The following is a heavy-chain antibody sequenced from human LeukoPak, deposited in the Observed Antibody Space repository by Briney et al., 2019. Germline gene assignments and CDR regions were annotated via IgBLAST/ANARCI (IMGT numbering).Heavy chain of an antibody. D-gene: IGHD5-24*01. J-gene: IGHJ4*02. CDR2: ISGYKGNT. CDR1: GYTFTTYG. V-gene: IGHV1-18*01. Sequence: ALVKVSCKASGYTFTTYGISWVRQAPGQGLEWMGWISGYKGNTIYAQKLQGRVTMTTDTSTSTAYMDLRSLRPDDTAVYYCARDHVPRGDGYNYYEYWGQGTLVTVPS. CDR3: ARDHVPRGDGYNYYEY.